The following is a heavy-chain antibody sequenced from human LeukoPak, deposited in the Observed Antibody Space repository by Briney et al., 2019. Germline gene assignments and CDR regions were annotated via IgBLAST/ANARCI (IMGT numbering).Heavy chain of an antibody. J-gene: IGHJ3*02. D-gene: IGHD2-21*02. CDR3: ARHDCGAYGPFDI. CDR1: GGSISSSGCY. CDR2: IYYSGGT. V-gene: IGHV4-39*01. Sequence: AETLSLTCTVSGGSISSSGCYWGWIRQSPGKGLEWIGSIYYSGGTYSNPSLKSRVTISVDTSKNQFSLKLTSVTAADTAVYYCARHDCGAYGPFDIWGQGTMGSVSS.